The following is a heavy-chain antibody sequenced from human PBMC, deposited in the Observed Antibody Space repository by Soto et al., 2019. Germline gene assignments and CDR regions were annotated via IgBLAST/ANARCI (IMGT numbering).Heavy chain of an antibody. Sequence: ASVKVSCKTSGGTFSRYAISWVRQAPGQGLEWMGGIIPIFGTANYAQKFQGRVTITADESTSTAYMELSSLRSEDTAVYYCARDILTYYYGSGSYRFHFDYWGQGTLVTVSS. J-gene: IGHJ4*02. CDR1: GGTFSRYA. V-gene: IGHV1-69*13. CDR2: IIPIFGTA. D-gene: IGHD3-10*01. CDR3: ARDILTYYYGSGSYRFHFDY.